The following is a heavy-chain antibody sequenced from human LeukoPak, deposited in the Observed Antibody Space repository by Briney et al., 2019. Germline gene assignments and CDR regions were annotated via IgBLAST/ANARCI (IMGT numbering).Heavy chain of an antibody. D-gene: IGHD2-21*02. CDR2: IYYSGST. V-gene: IGHV4-59*01. J-gene: IGHJ6*02. CDR1: GGSISSYY. CDR3: ARGCGGDCYSPRGYYYYYGMDV. Sequence: PSETLSLTCTVSGGSISSYYWSWIRQPPGKGLEWIGYIYYSGSTNYNPSLKSRVTISVDTSKNQFSLKLSSVTAADTAVYYCARGCGGDCYSPRGYYYYYGMDVWGQGTTVTVSS.